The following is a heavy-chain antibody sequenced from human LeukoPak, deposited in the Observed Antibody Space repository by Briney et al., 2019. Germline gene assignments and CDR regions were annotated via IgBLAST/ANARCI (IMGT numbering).Heavy chain of an antibody. J-gene: IGHJ3*02. D-gene: IGHD6-13*01. V-gene: IGHV1-46*01. CDR2: INPSGGST. CDR1: GYIFTDYY. CDR3: ARELIAAAGPSDAFDI. Sequence: EASVKVSCKASGYIFTDYYMHWVRQAPGQGLEWMGIINPSGGSTSYAQKFQGRVTMTRDTSTSTVYMELSSLRSEDTAVYYCARELIAAAGPSDAFDIWGQGTMVTLSS.